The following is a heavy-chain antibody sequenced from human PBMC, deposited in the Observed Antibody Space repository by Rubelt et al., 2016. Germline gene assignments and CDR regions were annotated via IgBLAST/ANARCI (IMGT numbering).Heavy chain of an antibody. CDR2: ISGSGGST. D-gene: IGHD6-13*01. J-gene: IGHJ4*02. CDR1: GFTFSTYA. Sequence: EVQLLESGGGLVQPGGSLRLSCAASGFTFSTYAMSWVRQAPGKGLEWVSAISGSGGSTYYADSVQGRFTISRGNSKNTLYLQMNSLRAEDTAVYYCAKDRYSSRQGTPDYWGQGTLVTVSS. CDR3: AKDRYSSRQGTPDY. V-gene: IGHV3-23*01.